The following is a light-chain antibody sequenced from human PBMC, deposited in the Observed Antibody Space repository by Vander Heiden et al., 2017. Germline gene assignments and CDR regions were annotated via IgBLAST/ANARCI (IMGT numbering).Light chain of an antibody. J-gene: IGKJ1*01. CDR3: MQDLQTRT. CDR1: QSLLHSTGYNS. Sequence: IVMTQSPLSLPVTPGEPASIYCRSRQSLLHSTGYNSLDWNLQKPGQSPQLLFYLGSKRDSGVPNRCSGSGSGTDFTLKISRVAAEDVGVYYCMQDLQTRTFGQGTKVEIK. CDR2: LGS. V-gene: IGKV2-28*01.